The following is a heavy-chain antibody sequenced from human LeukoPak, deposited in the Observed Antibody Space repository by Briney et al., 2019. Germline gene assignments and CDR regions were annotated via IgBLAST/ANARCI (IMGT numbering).Heavy chain of an antibody. Sequence: WSLILSCAASGFTFSSHSMNWVRQAPGKGLEWVSFISDSATTIYHVDSVKGRFTISRDNAKNSLYLQMNSLRDEDTAVYYCARSRPLRGVTVDYWGQGTLVTVSS. V-gene: IGHV3-48*02. D-gene: IGHD3-10*01. J-gene: IGHJ4*02. CDR1: GFTFSSHS. CDR2: ISDSATTI. CDR3: ARSRPLRGVTVDY.